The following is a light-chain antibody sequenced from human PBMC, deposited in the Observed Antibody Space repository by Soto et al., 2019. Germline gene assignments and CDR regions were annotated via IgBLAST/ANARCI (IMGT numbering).Light chain of an antibody. V-gene: IGKV1-5*01. CDR3: QHYRRNTWS. CDR1: QSVGTW. J-gene: IGKJ1*01. CDR2: GAS. Sequence: DIQMTQSPSTLSASVGGRVTITCRASQSVGTWVAWYQQKPGKXXKXXIYGASNLESGVPSRFSGSGSGTELTLTITTLQPDDFATYFCQHYRRNTWSFGPGTKVDIK.